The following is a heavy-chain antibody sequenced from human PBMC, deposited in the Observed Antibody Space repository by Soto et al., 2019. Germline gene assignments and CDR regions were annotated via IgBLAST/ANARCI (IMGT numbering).Heavy chain of an antibody. Sequence: QVQLQESGLGLVRPSETLSLTCTVSGGSISRYFWSWIRQSPGKGLEWIGYIFYTGSTTYNPSLKSRVTISIDTSKNQFSLKLSSLTAADTAVYYCAHFSDLEWFDPWGQGTLVTVSS. V-gene: IGHV4-59*01. J-gene: IGHJ5*02. CDR1: GGSISRYF. CDR3: AHFSDLEWFDP. D-gene: IGHD2-21*01. CDR2: IFYTGST.